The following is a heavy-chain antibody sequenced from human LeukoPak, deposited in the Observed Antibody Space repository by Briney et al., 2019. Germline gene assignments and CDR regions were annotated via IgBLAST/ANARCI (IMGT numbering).Heavy chain of an antibody. CDR1: GFSFSSYA. CDR2: IVSNGGTI. V-gene: IGHV3-64D*08. CDR3: VKGGRNEYSGNY. Sequence: GGSLRLSCSASGFSFSSYAIHWVRQAPGKGLEYVSLIVSNGGTIHYADSVKGRFTISRDNSKKIVYLQMNSLRAEDTAMYYCVKGGRNEYSGNYWGQGTLVTVSS. D-gene: IGHD1-26*01. J-gene: IGHJ4*02.